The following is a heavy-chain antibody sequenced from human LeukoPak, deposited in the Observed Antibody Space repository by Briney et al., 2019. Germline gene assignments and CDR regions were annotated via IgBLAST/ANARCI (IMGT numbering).Heavy chain of an antibody. Sequence: PGGSLRLSCAASGFTFSSYAMSWVRQAPGKGLEWVSAISGSGGSTYYADSVKGRFTISRDNAKNSLYLQMNSLRAEDTAVYYCARAIERSARYSYGPGYFDYWGQGTLVTVSS. V-gene: IGHV3-23*01. J-gene: IGHJ4*02. D-gene: IGHD5-18*01. CDR1: GFTFSSYA. CDR2: ISGSGGST. CDR3: ARAIERSARYSYGPGYFDY.